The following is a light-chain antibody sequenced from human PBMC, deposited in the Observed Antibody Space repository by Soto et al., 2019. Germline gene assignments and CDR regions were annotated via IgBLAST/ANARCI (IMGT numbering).Light chain of an antibody. V-gene: IGLV2-14*01. CDR3: SSYTSSSSYV. Sequence: QSVLTQPASVSGSPGQSITISCTGTSSDVGGYNYVSWYQQHPGKAPKLMIYDVSNRPSGVSNRFSGSKSGNTASLTISGLQAEDEDDYYCSSYTSSSSYVFGTGTKVTVI. CDR1: SSDVGGYNY. CDR2: DVS. J-gene: IGLJ1*01.